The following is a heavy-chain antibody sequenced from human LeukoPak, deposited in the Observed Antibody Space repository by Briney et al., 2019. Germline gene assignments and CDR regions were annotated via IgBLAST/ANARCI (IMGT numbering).Heavy chain of an antibody. J-gene: IGHJ4*02. Sequence: PGESLRLSCTASGFTFSNFWMGWVRQAPGKGLEWVSYIGAAGSTIYYADSAKGRFTISRDNAKNSLFLQMNSLRAEDTAVYYCARDSSTYAGPPDYWGQGTLVTVSS. D-gene: IGHD2-2*01. CDR3: ARDSSTYAGPPDY. CDR2: IGAAGSTI. CDR1: GFTFSNFW. V-gene: IGHV3-48*01.